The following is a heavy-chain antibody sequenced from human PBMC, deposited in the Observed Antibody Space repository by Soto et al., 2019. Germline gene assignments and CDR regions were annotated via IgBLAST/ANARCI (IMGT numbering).Heavy chain of an antibody. CDR1: GFSLSTSGVG. J-gene: IGHJ4*02. D-gene: IGHD3-16*01. CDR2: IYWADNK. CDR3: AHRQTRISWGTFDY. V-gene: IGHV2-5*02. Sequence: QITLKESGPTLVKPTQTLTLTCTFSGFSLSTSGVGVGWIRQPPGKALEWLALIYWADNKRYSPSLKSRLTITKDTSKNQVVLTTTNMDPVDTATYYCAHRQTRISWGTFDYWGKGTLVTVSS.